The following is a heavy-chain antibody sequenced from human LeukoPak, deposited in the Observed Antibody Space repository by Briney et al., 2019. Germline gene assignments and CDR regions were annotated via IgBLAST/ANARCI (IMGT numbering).Heavy chain of an antibody. CDR3: ARDPDPVTSPGWFDP. CDR2: IYYSGST. Sequence: SETLSLTCTVSGGSISSSSYYWGWIRQPPGKGLEWIGSIYYSGSTYYNPSLKSRVTISVDTSKNQFSLKLSSVTAADTAVYYCARDPDPVTSPGWFDPWGQGTLVTVSS. CDR1: GGSISSSSYY. D-gene: IGHD4-17*01. V-gene: IGHV4-39*07. J-gene: IGHJ5*02.